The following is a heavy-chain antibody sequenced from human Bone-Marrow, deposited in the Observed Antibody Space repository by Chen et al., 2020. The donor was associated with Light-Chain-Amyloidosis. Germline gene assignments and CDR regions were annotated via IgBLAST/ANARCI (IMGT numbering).Heavy chain of an antibody. V-gene: IGHV3-23*01. CDR2: ISGSGGST. D-gene: IGHD2-21*01. CDR3: AKRPPYPSIYGMDV. J-gene: IGHJ6*02. CDR1: GFTFSSYA. Sequence: EVQLLESGGGLVQPGGSLSLPCAASGFTFSSYAMSWVRQAPGKGLEWVSGISGSGGSTYYADSVKGRFTISRDNSKNTLYLQMNSLRAEDTAVYYCAKRPPYPSIYGMDVWGQGTTVTVSS.